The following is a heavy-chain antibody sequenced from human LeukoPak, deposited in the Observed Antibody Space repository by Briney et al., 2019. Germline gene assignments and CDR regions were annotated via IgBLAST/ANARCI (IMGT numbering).Heavy chain of an antibody. CDR2: IRKSGSIT. CDR3: VRDPDALDY. CDR1: GFTFSSYW. Sequence: PGGSLRLSCAASGFTFSSYWMNWARQAPGKGLEWVSYIRKSGSITHYGDSVKGRFTISRDDARSSLYLQMNSLRAEDTAIYYCVRDPDALDYWGQGTLVTVSS. V-gene: IGHV3-48*01. J-gene: IGHJ4*02.